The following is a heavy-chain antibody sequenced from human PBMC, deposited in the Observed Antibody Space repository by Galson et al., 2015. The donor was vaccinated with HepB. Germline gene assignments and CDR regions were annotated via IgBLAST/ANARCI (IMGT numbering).Heavy chain of an antibody. J-gene: IGHJ6*02. Sequence: QSGAEVKKPGESLRISCKGSGYSFTSYWISWVRQMPGKGLEWMGRIDPSDSYTNYSPSFQGHVTISADKSISTAYLQWSSLKASDTAMYYCARHCSGGSCYSGEYGMDVWGQGTTVTVSS. CDR3: ARHCSGGSCYSGEYGMDV. CDR1: GYSFTSYW. V-gene: IGHV5-10-1*01. CDR2: IDPSDSYT. D-gene: IGHD2-15*01.